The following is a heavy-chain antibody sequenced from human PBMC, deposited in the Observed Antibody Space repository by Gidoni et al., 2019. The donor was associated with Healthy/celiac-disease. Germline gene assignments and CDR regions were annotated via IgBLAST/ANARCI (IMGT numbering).Heavy chain of an antibody. CDR3: ARVGPGHYDFWSGYPENWFDP. Sequence: EVQLVESGGGLVQTGGSLRLSCAASGFTFSSYWMSWVRQAPGKGLEWVANIKQDGREKYYVDSVKGRFTISRDNAKNSLYLQMNSLRAEDTAVYYCARVGPGHYDFWSGYPENWFDPWGQGTLVTVSS. J-gene: IGHJ5*02. CDR2: IKQDGREK. CDR1: GFTFSSYW. D-gene: IGHD3-3*01. V-gene: IGHV3-7*01.